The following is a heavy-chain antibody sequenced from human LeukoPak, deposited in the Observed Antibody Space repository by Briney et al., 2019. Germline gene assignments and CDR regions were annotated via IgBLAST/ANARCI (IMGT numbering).Heavy chain of an antibody. CDR1: GFTFSSYA. CDR2: ITYDGSNK. V-gene: IGHV3-30-3*01. D-gene: IGHD3-10*01. CDR3: ARDLTPNYGSGSFPDY. J-gene: IGHJ4*02. Sequence: GGSLRLSCAASGFTFSSYAMHWVRQAPAKGLEWVAVITYDGSNKYYADSVKGRFTIYRDNYKNTLYLQMNSLRAEDTAVYYCARDLTPNYGSGSFPDYWGQGTLVTVSS.